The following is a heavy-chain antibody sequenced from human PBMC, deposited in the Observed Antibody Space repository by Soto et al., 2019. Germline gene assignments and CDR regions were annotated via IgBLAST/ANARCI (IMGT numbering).Heavy chain of an antibody. CDR2: IYPGDSDT. V-gene: IGHV5-51*01. CDR3: ARPYCSGGSCYYYGMDV. CDR1: GYSFTSHW. D-gene: IGHD2-15*01. Sequence: PGESLKISCKGSGYSFTSHWIGWVRQMPGKGLEWMGIIYPGDSDTRYSPSFQGQVTISADKSISTAYLQWSSLKASDTAMYYCARPYCSGGSCYYYGMDVWGQGTTVTVSS. J-gene: IGHJ6*02.